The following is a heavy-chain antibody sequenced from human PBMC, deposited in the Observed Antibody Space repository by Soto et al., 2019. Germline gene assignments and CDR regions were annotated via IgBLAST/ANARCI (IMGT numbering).Heavy chain of an antibody. CDR3: ARERPDGARLDP. Sequence: SETLSLTCTVSGGSISSGDYYWSWIRQPPGKGLEWIGYIYHSGSTYYNPSLKSRVTISVDTSKNQFSLKLSSVTAADTAVYYCARERPDGARLDPCGQGTLVTVS. CDR1: GGSISSGDYY. J-gene: IGHJ5*02. CDR2: IYHSGST. V-gene: IGHV4-30-4*01. D-gene: IGHD6-6*01.